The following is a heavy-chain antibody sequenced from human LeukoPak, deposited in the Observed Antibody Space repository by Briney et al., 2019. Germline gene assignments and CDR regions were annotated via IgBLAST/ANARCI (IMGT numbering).Heavy chain of an antibody. CDR3: ARSVLLVDTRSSPSLRD. V-gene: IGHV1-2*02. CDR2: INPNSGGT. Sequence: WASVKVSCKASGYTFTGYYMHWVRQAPGQGLEWMGWINPNSGGTNYAQKFQGRVTMTRDTSISTAYMELSRLRSDDTAVYYCARSVLLVDTRSSPSLRDWGQGTLVTVSS. D-gene: IGHD2-15*01. J-gene: IGHJ4*02. CDR1: GYTFTGYY.